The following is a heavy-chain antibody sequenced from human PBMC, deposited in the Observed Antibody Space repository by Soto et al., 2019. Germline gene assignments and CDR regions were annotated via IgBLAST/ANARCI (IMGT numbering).Heavy chain of an antibody. D-gene: IGHD6-13*01. Sequence: QLQLQDSGPGLVKPSETLSLTCTVSGGSISSSCYYWSRIRPPQGQGLEWIGSIYYSGSTYYNPSLKSRVAISVDTSKNQFSLKLISVTAADTAVYYCARGRRYSSSGHPDYWGQGTLVTVSS. CDR3: ARGRRYSSSGHPDY. CDR2: IYYSGST. V-gene: IGHV4-39*01. J-gene: IGHJ4*02. CDR1: GGSISSSCYY.